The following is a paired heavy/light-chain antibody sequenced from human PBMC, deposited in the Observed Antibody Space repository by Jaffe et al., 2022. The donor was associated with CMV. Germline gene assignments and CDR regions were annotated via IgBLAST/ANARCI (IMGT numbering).Light chain of an antibody. CDR2: LNSDGSH. CDR3: QTWVSGIQV. J-gene: IGLJ3*02. CDR1: GGHSTYS. V-gene: IGLV4-69*02. Sequence: QLVLTQSPSASASLGASVKLTCTLSGGHSTYSIAWHQQQAEKGPRYLMNLNSDGSHSKGDGIPDRFSGSSSGAERYLTISSLQSEDEADYYCQTWVSGIQVFGGGTKLTVL.
Heavy chain of an antibody. Sequence: EVQLVESGGGLVKPGGSLRLSCAASGFTFSSYRMNWVRQAPGKGLEWVSSITTTSGFIYDADSMKGRFTISRDDAKNSLYLQMNSLRDEDTAVYYCARTAGGRYGYYMDVWGKGTTVTVSS. CDR2: ITTTSGFI. J-gene: IGHJ6*03. D-gene: IGHD1-26*01. V-gene: IGHV3-21*01. CDR1: GFTFSSYR. CDR3: ARTAGGRYGYYMDV.